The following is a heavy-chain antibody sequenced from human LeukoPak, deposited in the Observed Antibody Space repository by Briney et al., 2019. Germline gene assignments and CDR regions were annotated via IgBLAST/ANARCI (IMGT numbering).Heavy chain of an antibody. CDR2: ISYDGSNK. D-gene: IGHD5-18*01. Sequence: GGSLRLSCAASGFTFSSYWMSWVRQAPGKGLEWVAVISYDGSNKYYADSVKGRFTISRDNSKNTLYLQMNSLRAEDTAVYYCASGYSYGYGDYWGQGTLVTVSS. CDR1: GFTFSSYW. CDR3: ASGYSYGYGDY. V-gene: IGHV3-30-3*01. J-gene: IGHJ4*02.